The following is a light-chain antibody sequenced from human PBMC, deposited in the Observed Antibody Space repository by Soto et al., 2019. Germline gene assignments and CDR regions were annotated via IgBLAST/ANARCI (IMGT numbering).Light chain of an antibody. J-gene: IGKJ1*01. Sequence: EIVLTQSPGTLSLSPGERATLSCRSSHSVSSNYLAWYQQKPGQAPRLLIYDVSSRATGIPDRFSGSGSGNVFTLTISRLEHEVFAVYYCQQYGISPTFGQGTKLEIK. V-gene: IGKV3-20*01. CDR3: QQYGISPT. CDR1: HSVSSNY. CDR2: DVS.